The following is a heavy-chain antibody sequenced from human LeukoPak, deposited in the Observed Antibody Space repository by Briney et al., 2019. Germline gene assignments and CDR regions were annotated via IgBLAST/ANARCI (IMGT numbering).Heavy chain of an antibody. CDR2: ISAYNGNT. Sequence: ASVKVSCKSAGYTFTSYGISWVRQAPGQGLEWMGWISAYNGNTNYAQKLQGRVTMTTDTSTSTAYMELRSVRSDDTAVYYCARVFGRYCSSTSCYRSAFDIWGQGTMVTVSS. D-gene: IGHD2-2*02. J-gene: IGHJ3*02. CDR3: ARVFGRYCSSTSCYRSAFDI. V-gene: IGHV1-18*01. CDR1: GYTFTSYG.